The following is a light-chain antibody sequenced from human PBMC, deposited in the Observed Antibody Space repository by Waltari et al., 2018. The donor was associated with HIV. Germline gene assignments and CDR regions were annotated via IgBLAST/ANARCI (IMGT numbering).Light chain of an antibody. Sequence: DIQMTQSPSSLSASVGDRVTITCRASQNISRYLSWYQQKPGKAPKVLIYAASSLQSGVPSRFSGSGSGTDLNISISSLQLEDFATYYCQQSYSTPRTFGQGTKVESK. CDR2: AAS. J-gene: IGKJ1*01. CDR3: QQSYSTPRT. V-gene: IGKV1-39*01. CDR1: QNISRY.